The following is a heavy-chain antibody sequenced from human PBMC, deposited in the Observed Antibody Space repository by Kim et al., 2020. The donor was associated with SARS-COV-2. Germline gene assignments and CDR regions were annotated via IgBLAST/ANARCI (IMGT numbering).Heavy chain of an antibody. D-gene: IGHD3-3*01. Sequence: SVKVSCKASGGTFSSYAISWVRQAPGQGLEWMGGIIPIFGTANYAQKFQGRVTITADESTSTAYMELSSLRSEDTAVYYCARAPPTYYDFWSGLSDVYGMDVWGQGTTVTVSS. J-gene: IGHJ6*02. CDR2: IIPIFGTA. V-gene: IGHV1-69*13. CDR1: GGTFSSYA. CDR3: ARAPPTYYDFWSGLSDVYGMDV.